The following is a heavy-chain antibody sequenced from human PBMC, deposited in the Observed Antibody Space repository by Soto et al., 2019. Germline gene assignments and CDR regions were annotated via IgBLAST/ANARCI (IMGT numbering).Heavy chain of an antibody. CDR2: VSHDGTAK. CDR3: AKEYSSVWSHWYFDL. D-gene: IGHD6-19*01. J-gene: IGHJ2*01. Sequence: QVQLVESGGGVVQPGRSLRLSCAGSGFDFNNYGIQWVRQAPGKGLEWVAVVSHDGTAKMYADPVKGRFTISRDGSENMVYLQMDSLRVEDTAVYYCAKEYSSVWSHWYFDLWGRGTLVTVSS. CDR1: GFDFNNYG. V-gene: IGHV3-30*18.